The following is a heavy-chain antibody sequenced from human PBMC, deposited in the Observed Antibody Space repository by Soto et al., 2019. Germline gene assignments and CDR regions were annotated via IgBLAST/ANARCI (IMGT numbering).Heavy chain of an antibody. CDR1: GYSFTSYW. CDR2: IYPGDSDI. V-gene: IGHV5-51*01. CDR3: ARHAYGYNNYYFDY. Sequence: PRESLKISCKGSGYSFTSYWIGWVRQMPGKGLEWMGIIYPGDSDIRYSPSFQGQVTISADKSISTAYLQWSSLKASDTAMYYCARHAYGYNNYYFDYWGQGTLGTVSA. D-gene: IGHD4-4*01. J-gene: IGHJ4*02.